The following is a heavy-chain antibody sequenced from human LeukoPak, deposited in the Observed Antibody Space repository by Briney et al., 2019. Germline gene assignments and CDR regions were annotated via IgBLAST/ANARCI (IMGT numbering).Heavy chain of an antibody. CDR2: INPNSGGT. Sequence: VKVSCKASGYTFTGYYMHWVRQAPGQGLEWMGWINPNSGGTNYAQKFQGWVTMTRDTSISTAYMELSRLRSDDTAVYYCATGIAVAGKGSVGTSGTETDTYYGMDVWGQGTTVTVSS. J-gene: IGHJ6*02. V-gene: IGHV1-2*04. CDR3: ATGIAVAGKGSVGTSGTETDTYYGMDV. CDR1: GYTFTGYY. D-gene: IGHD6-19*01.